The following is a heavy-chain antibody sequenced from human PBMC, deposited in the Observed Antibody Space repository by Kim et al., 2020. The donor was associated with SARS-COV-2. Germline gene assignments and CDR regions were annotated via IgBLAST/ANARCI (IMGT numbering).Heavy chain of an antibody. V-gene: IGHV4-59*09. D-gene: IGHD1-26*01. CDR3: ARGPRELLGAFDI. Sequence: CKPSHERGVTISVDTSKSRYSLKLSSVTAADTAVYYCARGPRELLGAFDIWGQGTMVTVSS. J-gene: IGHJ3*02.